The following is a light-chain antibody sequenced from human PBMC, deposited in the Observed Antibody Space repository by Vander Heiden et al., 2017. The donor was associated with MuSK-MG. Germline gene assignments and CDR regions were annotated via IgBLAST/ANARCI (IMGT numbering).Light chain of an antibody. Sequence: QSALTQPPSASGSPGQSVTISCPGTSSDVGGYNYVSWYQQHPGKAPKLMIYEVSKRPSGAPDRFSGSKSGNTASLTVSGLQAEDEADYYCSSYAGSNNVVFGGGTKLTVL. V-gene: IGLV2-8*01. J-gene: IGLJ2*01. CDR1: SSDVGGYNY. CDR3: SSYAGSNNVV. CDR2: EVS.